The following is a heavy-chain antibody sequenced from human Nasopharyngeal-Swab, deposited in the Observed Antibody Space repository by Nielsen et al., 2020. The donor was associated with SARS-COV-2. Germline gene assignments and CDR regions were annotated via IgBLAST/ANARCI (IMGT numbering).Heavy chain of an antibody. CDR1: GFTFSNAW. J-gene: IGHJ6*02. Sequence: GESLKISCAASGFTFSNAWMSWVRQALGKGLEWVGRIKSKTDGGTTDYAAPVKGRFTISRDDSKNTLYLQMNSLKTEDTAVYYCTTPDYGDSVPGPYYYYGMDVWGQGTTVTVSS. V-gene: IGHV3-15*01. CDR3: TTPDYGDSVPGPYYYYGMDV. CDR2: IKSKTDGGTT. D-gene: IGHD4-17*01.